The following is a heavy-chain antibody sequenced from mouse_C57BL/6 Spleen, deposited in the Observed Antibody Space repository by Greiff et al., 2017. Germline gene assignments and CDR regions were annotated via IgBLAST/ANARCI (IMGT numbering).Heavy chain of an antibody. CDR1: GYTFTSYW. Sequence: QVQLQQPGTELVTPGASVKLSCKASGYTFTSYWMHWVQQRPGQGLEWIGNINPSNGGTNYTEKFKSKDTLTVDKSSSTAYMQLSSLTSEDSAVYEWARAWYGYDEAWFAYWGQGTLGTVSA. CDR3: ARAWYGYDEAWFAY. CDR2: INPSNGGT. D-gene: IGHD2-2*01. J-gene: IGHJ3*01. V-gene: IGHV1-53*01.